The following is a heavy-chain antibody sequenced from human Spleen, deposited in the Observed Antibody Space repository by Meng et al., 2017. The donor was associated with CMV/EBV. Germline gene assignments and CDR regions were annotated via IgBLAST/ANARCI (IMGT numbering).Heavy chain of an antibody. CDR2: IHPNSAGT. J-gene: IGHJ5*02. CDR3: VRCLVGASNWFDP. D-gene: IGHD1-26*01. CDR1: GDTFTDYY. Sequence: CKASGDTFTDYYMHCVRQAPGQGLEWIGCIHPNSAGTTYAQKFQGRVTMTRDTSISTAYMELSRLRSDDTAVYYCVRCLVGASNWFDPWGQGTLVTVSS. V-gene: IGHV1-2*02.